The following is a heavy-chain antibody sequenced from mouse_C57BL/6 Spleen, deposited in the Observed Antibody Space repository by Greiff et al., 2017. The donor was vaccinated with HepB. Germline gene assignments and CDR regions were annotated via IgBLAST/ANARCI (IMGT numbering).Heavy chain of an antibody. CDR2: ISSGSSTI. CDR1: GFTFSDYG. D-gene: IGHD4-1*01. J-gene: IGHJ3*01. V-gene: IGHV5-17*01. Sequence: EVQLVESGGGLVKPGGSLKLSCAASGFTFSDYGMHWVRQAPEKGLEWVAYISSGSSTIYYADTVKGRFTISRDNAKNTLFLQMTSLRSEDTAMYYCARTETGTRVFAYWGQGTLVTVSA. CDR3: ARTETGTRVFAY.